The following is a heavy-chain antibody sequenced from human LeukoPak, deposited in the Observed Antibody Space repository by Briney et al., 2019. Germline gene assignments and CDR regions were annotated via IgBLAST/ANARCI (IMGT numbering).Heavy chain of an antibody. CDR3: AKAPTLYYGSGSYSS. J-gene: IGHJ5*02. Sequence: GGSLRLSCAASGFNFSSYAMSWVRQAPGKGLEWVSAISGSGGSTYYADSVKGRFTISRDNSKNTLYLQMNSLRAEDTAVYYCAKAPTLYYGSGSYSSWGQGTLVTVSS. CDR1: GFNFSSYA. D-gene: IGHD3-10*01. V-gene: IGHV3-23*01. CDR2: ISGSGGST.